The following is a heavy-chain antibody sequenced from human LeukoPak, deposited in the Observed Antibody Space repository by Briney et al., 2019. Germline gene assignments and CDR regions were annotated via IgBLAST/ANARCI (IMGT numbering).Heavy chain of an antibody. CDR1: GFTFSSYA. CDR3: AKRGELGGYCFDY. D-gene: IGHD3-16*01. J-gene: IGHJ4*02. Sequence: GGSLRLSCAASGFTFSSYAMTWVRQAPGKGLEWVSGISASGGSTYYADSVKGHFTISRDNSKNTLYLQMNSLRAEDTAVYYCAKRGELGGYCFDYWGQGTLVTVSS. CDR2: ISASGGST. V-gene: IGHV3-23*01.